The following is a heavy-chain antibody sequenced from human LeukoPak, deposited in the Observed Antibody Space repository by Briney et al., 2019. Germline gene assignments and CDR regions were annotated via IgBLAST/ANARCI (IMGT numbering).Heavy chain of an antibody. CDR2: IKQDGSEK. CDR3: AKAAYDFWSGYYSDY. CDR1: GFTYSSYW. Sequence: GGSLRLSCVASGFTYSSYWMSWVRQAPGKGLERVANIKQDGSEKYYVDSVKGRFTISRDNAKNSLDLQMNSLRAEDTAVYYCAKAAYDFWSGYYSDYWGQGILVTVSS. J-gene: IGHJ4*02. V-gene: IGHV3-7*03. D-gene: IGHD3-3*01.